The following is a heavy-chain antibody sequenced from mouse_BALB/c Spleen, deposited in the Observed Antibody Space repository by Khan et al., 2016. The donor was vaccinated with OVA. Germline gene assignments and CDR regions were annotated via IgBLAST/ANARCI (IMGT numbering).Heavy chain of an antibody. J-gene: IGHJ3*01. D-gene: IGHD1-1*01. V-gene: IGHV5-6*01. CDR3: ARLAYYYDSEGFAY. CDR1: GFTFSTYG. CDR2: LSSGGSYT. Sequence: EVELVESGGDLVKPEGSLKLSCAASGFTFSTYGMSWVRQTPDKRLEWVATLSSGGSYTYSPDSVQGRFTISRDNSKNTLYLQMSSLKSEDTAMFYCARLAYYYDSEGFAYWGQGTLVTVSA.